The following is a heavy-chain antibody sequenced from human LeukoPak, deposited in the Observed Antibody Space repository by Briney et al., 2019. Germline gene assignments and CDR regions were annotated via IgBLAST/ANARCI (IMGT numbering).Heavy chain of an antibody. CDR2: ISSSGIYI. CDR3: ATRRDDFWSGPFDP. J-gene: IGHJ5*02. Sequence: PGGSLRLSCAASGSNFNSYTMNWVRQAPGKGLEWVSSISSSGIYIYYADSVKGRFAISRDNTKNSLYLQMISLRAEDTAVYYCATRRDDFWSGPFDPWGQGTLVTVSS. CDR1: GSNFNSYT. V-gene: IGHV3-21*01. D-gene: IGHD3-3*01.